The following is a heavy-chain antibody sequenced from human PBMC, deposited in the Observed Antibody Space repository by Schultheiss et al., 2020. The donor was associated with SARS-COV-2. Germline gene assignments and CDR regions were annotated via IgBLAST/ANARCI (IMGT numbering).Heavy chain of an antibody. J-gene: IGHJ4*02. D-gene: IGHD3-9*01. V-gene: IGHV1-2*02. CDR2: INPNSGGT. Sequence: ASVKVSCKASGYTFTGYYMHWVRQAPGQGLEWMGWINPNSGGTNYAQKFQGRVTMTRDTSISTAYMELSRLRSDDTAVYYCARVLRYFDWLQSLDYWGQGTLVTGSS. CDR3: ARVLRYFDWLQSLDY. CDR1: GYTFTGYY.